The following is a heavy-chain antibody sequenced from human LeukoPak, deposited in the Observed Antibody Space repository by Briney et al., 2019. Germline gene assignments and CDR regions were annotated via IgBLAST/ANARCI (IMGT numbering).Heavy chain of an antibody. CDR2: IWYDGSNK. CDR3: ARYFGDPQGMDV. CDR1: GFTFSSYG. V-gene: IGHV3-33*01. J-gene: IGHJ6*02. Sequence: SGGSLRLSCAASGFTFSSYGMHWVRQAPGKGLEWVAVIWYDGSNKYYADSVKGRFTISRDNSKNTLYLQMNSLRDEDTAVYYCARYFGDPQGMDVWGQGTTVTVSS. D-gene: IGHD3-10*01.